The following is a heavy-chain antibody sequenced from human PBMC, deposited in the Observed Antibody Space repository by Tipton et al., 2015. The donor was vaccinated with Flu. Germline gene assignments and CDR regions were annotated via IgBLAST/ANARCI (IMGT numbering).Heavy chain of an antibody. D-gene: IGHD4-11*01. J-gene: IGHJ5*02. CDR3: ARRDYSNYVSEPKNWFDP. V-gene: IGHV4-38-2*02. CDR2: IHRSGNT. CDR1: DYYITGGFY. Sequence: TLSLTCTVSDYYITGGFYWAWIRQPPGKGLEWLGNIHRSGNTYYNSSLKSRVTISLDKSKNQFSLRLVSMTATDTAVYYCARRDYSNYVSEPKNWFDPWGQGILVTVSS.